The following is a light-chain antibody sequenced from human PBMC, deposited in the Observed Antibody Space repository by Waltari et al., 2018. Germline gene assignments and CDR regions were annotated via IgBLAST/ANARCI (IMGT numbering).Light chain of an antibody. CDR1: RSHVGGYNS. Sequence: QSALTQPASVSGSPGQSITISCTGTRSHVGGYNSVSWYHQPPGKAPKLIIYEVSNRPSGVSNRFSGSKSGNTASLTISGLQAEDEADYYCSSYTSSSTVFGGGTKLTVL. CDR3: SSYTSSSTV. J-gene: IGLJ2*01. CDR2: EVS. V-gene: IGLV2-14*01.